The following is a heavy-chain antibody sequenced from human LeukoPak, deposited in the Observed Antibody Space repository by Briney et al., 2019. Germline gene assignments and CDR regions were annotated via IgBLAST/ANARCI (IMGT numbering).Heavy chain of an antibody. Sequence: ASVKVSCKASGYTFTGYYMHWVRQAPGQGLEWMGWINPNSGGTNYAQKFQGRVTMTRYTSISTAYMELRRLRSADPAVYYCARNKYYYDSSGRDYWGQGTMVTVSS. CDR2: INPNSGGT. J-gene: IGHJ4*02. V-gene: IGHV1-2*02. CDR1: GYTFTGYY. D-gene: IGHD3-22*01. CDR3: ARNKYYYDSSGRDY.